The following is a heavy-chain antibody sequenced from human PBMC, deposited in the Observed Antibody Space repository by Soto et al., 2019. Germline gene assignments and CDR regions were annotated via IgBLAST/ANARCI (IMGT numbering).Heavy chain of an antibody. CDR3: ARGDEYSSSSWYYYYYGMDV. V-gene: IGHV1-46*01. Sequence: ASVKVSCKASGYTFTSYYMHWVRQAPRQGLEWMGIINPSGGSTSYAQKFQGRVTMTRDTSTSTVYMELSSLRSEDTAVYYCARGDEYSSSSWYYYYYGMDVWGQGTTVTVSS. CDR1: GYTFTSYY. D-gene: IGHD6-6*01. CDR2: INPSGGST. J-gene: IGHJ6*02.